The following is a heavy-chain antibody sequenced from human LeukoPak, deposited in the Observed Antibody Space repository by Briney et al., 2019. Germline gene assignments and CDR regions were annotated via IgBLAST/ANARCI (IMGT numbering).Heavy chain of an antibody. CDR2: MHADGDT. CDR1: GGSISGSF. V-gene: IGHV4-4*07. CDR3: ARAPSGCGGTCAFDY. J-gene: IGHJ4*02. D-gene: IGHD2-15*01. Sequence: SETLSLTCTASGGSISGSFWSWIRQPAGKGLEWIGRMHADGDTNYNPSLKSRITMSFDTPENQFSLKLTSVTAADTAVYFCARAPSGCGGTCAFDYWGQGTLVTVSS.